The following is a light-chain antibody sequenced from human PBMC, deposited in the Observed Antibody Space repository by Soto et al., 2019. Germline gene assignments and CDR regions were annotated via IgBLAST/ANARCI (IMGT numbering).Light chain of an antibody. CDR3: QQYYSSPWT. CDR2: WAS. CDR1: QSVLYSSSNKNY. Sequence: DIVMTQSPDSLAVSLGERATFKCKSSQSVLYSSSNKNYLAWYQQKPGQTPKLLIYWASTRESGVPDRCSGSGAGTDFTLTISSLQAEDVAVYYCQQYYSSPWTFGQGTKVEIK. J-gene: IGKJ1*01. V-gene: IGKV4-1*01.